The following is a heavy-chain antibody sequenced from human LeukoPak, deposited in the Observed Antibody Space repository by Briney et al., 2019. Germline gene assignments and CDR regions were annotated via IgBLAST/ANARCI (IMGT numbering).Heavy chain of an antibody. CDR2: IRSKTSSYAT. D-gene: IGHD2-15*01. CDR1: GFTFSGSA. Sequence: GGSLRLSCAAFGFTFSGSALHWVRQASGKGLEWVGRIRSKTSSYATAYTASVKGRFTISRDDSKNTAYLQMNSLKTEDTAVYYCTVNYCSGGSCYMLWGQGTLVTVSS. CDR3: TVNYCSGGSCYML. V-gene: IGHV3-73*01. J-gene: IGHJ4*02.